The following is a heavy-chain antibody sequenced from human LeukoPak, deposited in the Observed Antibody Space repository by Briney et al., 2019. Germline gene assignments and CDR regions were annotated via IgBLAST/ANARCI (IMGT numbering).Heavy chain of an antibody. CDR1: GGSISSGVHY. Sequence: SETLSLTCSVSGGSISSGVHYWSWIRQHPGKGLEWIGYIYYSGSTYYNPSLKSRVTISVDTSKNQFSLKLSSVTAADTAVYYCARGGRPIDYWGQGTLVTVSS. D-gene: IGHD3-16*01. V-gene: IGHV4-31*03. CDR2: IYYSGST. J-gene: IGHJ4*02. CDR3: ARGGRPIDY.